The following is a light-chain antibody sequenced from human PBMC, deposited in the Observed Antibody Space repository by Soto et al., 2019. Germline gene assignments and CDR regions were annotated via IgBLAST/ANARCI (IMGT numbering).Light chain of an antibody. V-gene: IGLV1-44*01. CDR3: AAWDDRLKRVL. J-gene: IGLJ3*02. CDR1: SSNIGSST. CDR2: STN. Sequence: QSVLTQPPSASGTPGQRGTISCSGNSSNIGSSTVHWYQHLPGRAPKLLIYSTNQWPSGVPDRFSGSKSGTSASLAISGLQSEDEGDYYCAAWDDRLKRVLFGGGTKLTVL.